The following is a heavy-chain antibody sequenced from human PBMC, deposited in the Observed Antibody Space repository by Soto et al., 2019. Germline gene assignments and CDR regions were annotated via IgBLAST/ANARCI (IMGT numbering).Heavy chain of an antibody. CDR3: AGVPQVGGSYYYYMDV. CDR1: GGSISSYY. J-gene: IGHJ6*03. D-gene: IGHD3-16*01. CDR2: IYYSGST. V-gene: IGHV4-59*01. Sequence: PSETLSLTCTVSGGSISSYYWSWIRQPPGKGLEWIGYIYYSGSTNYNPSLKSRVTISVDTSKNQFSLKLSSVTAADTAVYYCAGVPQVGGSYYYYMDVWGKGTTVTVSS.